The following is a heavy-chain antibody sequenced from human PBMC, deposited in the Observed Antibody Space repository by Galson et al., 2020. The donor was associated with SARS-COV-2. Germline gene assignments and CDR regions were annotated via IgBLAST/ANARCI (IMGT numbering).Heavy chain of an antibody. V-gene: IGHV4-59*01. D-gene: IGHD3-22*01. J-gene: IGHJ4*02. Sequence: SETLSLTCSVSGGSMTNYYWNWIRQSPGKGLEWIGYIFYDGSTKYNPSLETRVTISLDTSQKQFSLKLRSVTAADTAMYYCAREMWDFYDSSGYLVDYWGRGTLVTVSS. CDR1: GGSMTNYY. CDR3: AREMWDFYDSSGYLVDY. CDR2: IFYDGST.